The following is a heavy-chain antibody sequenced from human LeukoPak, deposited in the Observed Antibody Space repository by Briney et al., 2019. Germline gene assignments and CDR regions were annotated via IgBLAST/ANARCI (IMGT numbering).Heavy chain of an antibody. CDR1: GGSISSGDYY. Sequence: PSETLSLTCTVSGGSISSGDYYWSWIRQPPGKGLEWIGYIYYSGSTYYNPSLKSRVTISVDTSKNQFSLKLSSVTAADTAVYYCARGAAQGWFDPWGQGTLVTVSS. D-gene: IGHD6-13*01. CDR3: ARGAAQGWFDP. J-gene: IGHJ5*02. CDR2: IYYSGST. V-gene: IGHV4-30-4*01.